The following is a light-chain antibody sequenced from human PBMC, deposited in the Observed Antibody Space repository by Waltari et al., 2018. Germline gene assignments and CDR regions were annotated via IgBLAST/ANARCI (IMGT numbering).Light chain of an antibody. CDR2: DAS. Sequence: EIVLTQSPATLSLSPGERATLSCRASQSVRSFLAWYQQKPGQAPRLLIHDASNRATGIPVRFSGSGSGTDFTLTISSLEPEDFAVYYCQQHINWPLTFGGGTKVEIK. V-gene: IGKV3-11*01. CDR1: QSVRSF. J-gene: IGKJ4*01. CDR3: QQHINWPLT.